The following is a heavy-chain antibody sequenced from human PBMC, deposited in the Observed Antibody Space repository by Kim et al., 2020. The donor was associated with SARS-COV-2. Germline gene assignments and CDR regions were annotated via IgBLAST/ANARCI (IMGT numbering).Heavy chain of an antibody. Sequence: ASVKVSCKASGYTFTSYYMHWVRQAPGQGLEWMGIINPSGGSTSYAQKFQGRVTMTRDTSTSTVYMELSSLRSEDTAVYYCERAVDTAMLEYYYYGMDVWGQGTTVTVSS. CDR3: ERAVDTAMLEYYYYGMDV. CDR2: INPSGGST. CDR1: GYTFTSYY. V-gene: IGHV1-46*01. J-gene: IGHJ6*02. D-gene: IGHD5-18*01.